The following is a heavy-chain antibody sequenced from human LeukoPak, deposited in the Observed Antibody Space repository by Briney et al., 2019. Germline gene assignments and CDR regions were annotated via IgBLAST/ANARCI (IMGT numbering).Heavy chain of an antibody. Sequence: KPSETLSLTCAVSGYSISSDYYWGWIRQPPGKGLEWIGSIYQSGSTYYNPSLKSRVTISVGTSKNKFSLKLSSVTAADTAFYYCARNATNIATTGRGAGYFDYWGQGTLVTVSS. V-gene: IGHV4-38-2*01. CDR2: IYQSGST. CDR3: ARNATNIATTGRGAGYFDY. D-gene: IGHD6-13*01. CDR1: GYSISSDYY. J-gene: IGHJ4*02.